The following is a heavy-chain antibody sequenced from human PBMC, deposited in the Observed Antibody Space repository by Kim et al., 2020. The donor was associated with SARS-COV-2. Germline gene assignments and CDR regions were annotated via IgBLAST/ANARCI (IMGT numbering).Heavy chain of an antibody. CDR2: IYYSGST. V-gene: IGHV4-39*01. Sequence: SETLSLTCTVSGGSISSSSYYWGWIRQPPGKGLEWIGSIYYSGSTYYNPSLKSRVTISVDTSKNQFSLKLSSVTAADTAVYYCARRGESGWTKYYFDYWGQGTLVTVSS. CDR1: GGSISSSSYY. CDR3: ARRGESGWTKYYFDY. J-gene: IGHJ4*02. D-gene: IGHD6-19*01.